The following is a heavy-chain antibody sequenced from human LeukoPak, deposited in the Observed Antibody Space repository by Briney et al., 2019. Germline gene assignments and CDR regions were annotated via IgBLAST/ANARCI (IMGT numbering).Heavy chain of an antibody. J-gene: IGHJ6*02. CDR3: ARDVSARAGSYSSYYYGMDV. V-gene: IGHV4-59*01. CDR2: IYYSGST. Sequence: SETLSLTCTVSGGSISSYYWSWLRQPPGKGLEWIGYIYYSGSTNYNPSLKSRVTISVDTSKNQFSLKLSSVTAADTAVYYCARDVSARAGSYSSYYYGMDVWSQGTTVTVSS. D-gene: IGHD3-10*01. CDR1: GGSISSYY.